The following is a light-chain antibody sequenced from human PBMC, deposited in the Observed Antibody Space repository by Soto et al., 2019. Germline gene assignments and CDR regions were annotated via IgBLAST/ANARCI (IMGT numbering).Light chain of an antibody. CDR2: DAS. CDR3: QQYNSYSWT. J-gene: IGKJ1*01. V-gene: IGKV1-5*01. CDR1: QTFSSY. Sequence: DIQMTQSPSTLSASVGDRVTITCRASQTFSSYLAWYQQKPGKAPKLLIFDASSLEGGVPSRFSGSGSGTEFTLTISSLQPHDFATYYCQQYNSYSWTFGQGTKVEIK.